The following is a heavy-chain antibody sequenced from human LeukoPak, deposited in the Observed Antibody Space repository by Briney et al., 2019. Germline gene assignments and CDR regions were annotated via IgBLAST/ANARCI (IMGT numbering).Heavy chain of an antibody. D-gene: IGHD6-19*01. CDR3: AKESAVAGIPVFDN. V-gene: IGHV3-23*01. Sequence: GGSLRLTCAASGFTFSSYAMSWVRQAPGKGLEWVSGLTATDGRAFYADSVQGRFTISRDNSKNTLDLQMIGLRAEDTAVYFCAKESAVAGIPVFDNWGQGTLVTVSS. CDR1: GFTFSSYA. J-gene: IGHJ4*02. CDR2: LTATDGRA.